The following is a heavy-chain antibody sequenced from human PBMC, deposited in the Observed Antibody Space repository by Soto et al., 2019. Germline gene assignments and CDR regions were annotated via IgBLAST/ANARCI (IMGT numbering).Heavy chain of an antibody. J-gene: IGHJ5*02. V-gene: IGHV4-39*01. CDR1: GGSVSSSSYY. CDR2: IYYSGVA. CDR3: ARQDVRAWGRFDP. Sequence: PSETLSLTCTVSGGSVSSSSYYGVGIRQPPGKVLEWIGTIYYSGVAYYNPSLQSRVTISVDTSKNQFSLRLSFVTAADAALYFCARQDVRAWGRFDPWGQGTLVTVSS. D-gene: IGHD7-27*01.